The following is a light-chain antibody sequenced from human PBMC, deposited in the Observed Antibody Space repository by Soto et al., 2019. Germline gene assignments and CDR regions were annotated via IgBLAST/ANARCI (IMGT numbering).Light chain of an antibody. CDR2: DAS. J-gene: IGKJ4*01. Sequence: EIVLRQSPATRSLSPGERATLSCRASQSVSSYLAWYQQKPGQAPRLLIYDASNRATGIPARFSGSGSGTDFTLTISSLEPEDFAVYYCQQRSNWPLTFGGGTKVDIK. CDR3: QQRSNWPLT. CDR1: QSVSSY. V-gene: IGKV3-11*01.